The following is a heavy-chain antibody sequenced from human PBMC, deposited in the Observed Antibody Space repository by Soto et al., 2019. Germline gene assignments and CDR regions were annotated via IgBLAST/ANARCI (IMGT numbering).Heavy chain of an antibody. D-gene: IGHD6-13*01. V-gene: IGHV1-18*01. CDR1: GYTFTSYG. CDR3: ARGDSSSWYWNWFDP. J-gene: IGHJ5*02. Sequence: ASVKVSCKASGYTFTSYGISWVRQAPGQGLEWMGWISAYNGNTNYAQKLQGRVTMTTDTSTSTAYMELRSLRSDGTAVYYCARGDSSSWYWNWFDPWGQGTLVTVSS. CDR2: ISAYNGNT.